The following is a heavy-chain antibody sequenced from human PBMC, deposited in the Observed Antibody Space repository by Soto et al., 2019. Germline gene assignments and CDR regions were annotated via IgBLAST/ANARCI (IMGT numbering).Heavy chain of an antibody. CDR1: GGSISSSSYY. CDR3: ARRNWKSTGVDY. V-gene: IGHV4-39*01. Sequence: SETLSLTCTVSGGSISSSSYYWGWIRQPPGKGLEWIGSIYYSGSTYYNPSLKSRVTISVDTSKNQFSLKLSSVTAADTAVYYCARRNWKSTGVDYWGQGTLVTVSS. CDR2: IYYSGST. D-gene: IGHD1-1*01. J-gene: IGHJ4*02.